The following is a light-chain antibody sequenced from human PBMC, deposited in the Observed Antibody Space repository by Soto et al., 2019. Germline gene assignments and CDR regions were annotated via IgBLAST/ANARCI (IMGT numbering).Light chain of an antibody. CDR3: CSYAGSSTLV. J-gene: IGLJ1*01. CDR1: SSDVGSYNL. CDR2: EVS. V-gene: IGLV2-23*02. Sequence: QSVLAQPASVSGSPGQSITISCTGTSSDVGSYNLVSWYQHHPGKAPKLMIYEVSKRPSGVSNRFSGSKSGNTASLTISGLQAEDEADHYCCSYAGSSTLVFGTGTKVTVL.